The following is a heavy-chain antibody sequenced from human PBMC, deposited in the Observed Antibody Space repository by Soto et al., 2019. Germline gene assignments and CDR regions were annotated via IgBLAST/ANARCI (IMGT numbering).Heavy chain of an antibody. J-gene: IGHJ4*02. V-gene: IGHV4-59*11. CDR2: IYYSGST. CDR3: ARSGSGWYSAAYDS. CDR1: GGSISSHY. Sequence: QVQLQESGPGLVKPSETLSLSCTVSGGSISSHYWSWIRQPPGKGLEWIGYIYYSGSTNYNPSLKSRVTISVDPSKNHFSLELSSVTAADTAVYYCARSGSGWYSAAYDSWGQGTLVTVSS. D-gene: IGHD6-19*01.